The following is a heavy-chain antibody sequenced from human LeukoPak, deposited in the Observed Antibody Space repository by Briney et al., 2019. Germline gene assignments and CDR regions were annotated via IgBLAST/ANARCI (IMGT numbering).Heavy chain of an antibody. CDR1: GGSISSYY. Sequence: PSETLSLTCTVSGGSISSYYWSWIRQPPGKGLEWIGYIYYSGSTNYNPSLKSRVTISVDTSKNQFSLKLSSVTAADTAVYYCARALRWAYCSSTSCPNWFDPWGQGTLVTVSS. CDR3: ARALRWAYCSSTSCPNWFDP. J-gene: IGHJ5*02. D-gene: IGHD2-2*01. CDR2: IYYSGST. V-gene: IGHV4-59*01.